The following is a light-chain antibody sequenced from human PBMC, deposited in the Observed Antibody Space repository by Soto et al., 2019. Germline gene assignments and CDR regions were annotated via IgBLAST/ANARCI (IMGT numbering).Light chain of an antibody. V-gene: IGKV3-11*01. J-gene: IGKJ5*01. CDR1: QSISNY. Sequence: EIVLTQSPATLSLSPGERATLSCRASQSISNYLAWYQHKPGQAPRLLIYDASNRATATPPRFSGSGSGTDFTLTISSLEPEDFAVYYCQQRSAGVTFGQGTRREIK. CDR2: DAS. CDR3: QQRSAGVT.